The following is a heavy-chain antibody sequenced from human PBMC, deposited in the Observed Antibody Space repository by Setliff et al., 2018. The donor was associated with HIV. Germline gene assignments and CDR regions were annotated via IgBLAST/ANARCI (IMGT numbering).Heavy chain of an antibody. Sequence: KTSETLSLTCTVSGGSVSNTTYYWGWIRQPPGKGLEWIGSIYFTGSSDNNPSLKSRVTLSVDTSKHQFSLKLSSVTAADTAVYYCARVQMAYAAFDVWGQGTMVTVSS. D-gene: IGHD4-17*01. V-gene: IGHV4-39*07. J-gene: IGHJ3*01. CDR1: GGSVSNTTYY. CDR3: ARVQMAYAAFDV. CDR2: IYFTGSS.